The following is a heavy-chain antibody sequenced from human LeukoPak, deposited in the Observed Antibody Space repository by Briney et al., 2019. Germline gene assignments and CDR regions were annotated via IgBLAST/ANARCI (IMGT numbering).Heavy chain of an antibody. J-gene: IGHJ4*02. D-gene: IGHD3-22*01. CDR3: AREFQNRGYYDSSGPAY. CDR2: TIPIFGTA. V-gene: IGHV1-69*05. CDR1: GGTFSSYA. Sequence: SVKVSCKASGGTFSSYAISWVRQAPGQGLEWMGGTIPIFGTANYAQKLQGRVTITTDESTSTAYMELSSLRSEDTAVYYCAREFQNRGYYDSSGPAYWGQGTLVTVSS.